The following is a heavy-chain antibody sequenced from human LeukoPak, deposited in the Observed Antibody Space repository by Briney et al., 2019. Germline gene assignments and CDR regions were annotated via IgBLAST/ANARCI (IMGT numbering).Heavy chain of an antibody. Sequence: ASVKVSCKASVGTFSSYAISWVRQAPGQGLEWMGGIIPIFGTANYAQKFQGRVTITTDESTSTAYMELSSLRSEDTAVYYCAREGYGSSTSCTRVGRNAFDIWGQGIMVTVSS. CDR2: IIPIFGTA. V-gene: IGHV1-69*05. D-gene: IGHD2-2*01. CDR3: AREGYGSSTSCTRVGRNAFDI. CDR1: VGTFSSYA. J-gene: IGHJ3*02.